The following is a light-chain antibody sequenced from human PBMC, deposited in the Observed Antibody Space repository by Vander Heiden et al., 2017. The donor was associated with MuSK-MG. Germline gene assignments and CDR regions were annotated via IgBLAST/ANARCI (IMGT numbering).Light chain of an antibody. V-gene: IGKV1-39*01. CDR3: RQTDTAPVT. J-gene: IGKJ1*01. CDR2: AAS. CDR1: QGISQY. Sequence: DIQMTQSPSSLSASVGDRVTITCRASQGISQYLSWFLQKPGEAPKLLIYAASDLQTGVPSRFSGSGSGTIFTLTISRLQPEDSATYYCRQTDTAPVTFGQGTKVEIK.